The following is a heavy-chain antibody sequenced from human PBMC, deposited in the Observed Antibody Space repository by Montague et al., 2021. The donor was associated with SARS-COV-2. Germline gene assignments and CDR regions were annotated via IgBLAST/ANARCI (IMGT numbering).Heavy chain of an antibody. CDR2: GVGI. D-gene: IGHD3/OR15-3a*01. CDR3: ARDIGGCWTACDPY. Sequence: GVGIFYVDSVKGRFTISRDITENSLYLQMNSLRAEDTAVYYCARDIGGCWTACDPYGGQGTLVNVAA. J-gene: IGHJ4*02. V-gene: IGHV3-7*01.